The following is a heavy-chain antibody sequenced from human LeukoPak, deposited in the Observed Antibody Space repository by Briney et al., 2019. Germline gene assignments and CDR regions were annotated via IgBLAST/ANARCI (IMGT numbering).Heavy chain of an antibody. CDR1: GGSFSSYY. J-gene: IGHJ2*01. CDR2: IYYSGST. Sequence: SETLSPTCTVSGGSFSSYYWSWIRQPPGKGLGWIGYIYYSGSTNYNPSLKSRVTISVDTSKNQFSLKLSSVTAADTAVYYCARAYYGDYPQGWYFDLWGRGTLVTVSS. D-gene: IGHD4-17*01. CDR3: ARAYYGDYPQGWYFDL. V-gene: IGHV4-59*01.